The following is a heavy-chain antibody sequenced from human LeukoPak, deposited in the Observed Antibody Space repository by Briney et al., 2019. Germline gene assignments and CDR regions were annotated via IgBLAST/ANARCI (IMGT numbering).Heavy chain of an antibody. D-gene: IGHD2-21*02. CDR1: GFTFSSYG. CDR2: IRYDGSNK. Sequence: GGSLRLSCAASGFTFSSYGMHWVRQAPGKGLEWVAFIRYDGSNKYYADSVKGRFTISRDNSKNTLYLQMNSLRAEDTAVYYCAKDPRAYCGGDCYPEYFDYWGQGTLVTVSS. J-gene: IGHJ4*02. CDR3: AKDPRAYCGGDCYPEYFDY. V-gene: IGHV3-30*02.